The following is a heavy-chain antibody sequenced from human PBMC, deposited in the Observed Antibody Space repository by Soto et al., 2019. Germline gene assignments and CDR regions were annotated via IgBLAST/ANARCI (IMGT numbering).Heavy chain of an antibody. CDR2: ISTSSSNI. Sequence: GSLRLSCAASGFSFSYYGMNWVRQAPGKGLEWVSYISTSSSNIYYADSVKGRFTISRDNAKNSLSLQMNSLRAADTAVYYCARETSTGNYYMDVWGKGTTVTVS. D-gene: IGHD2-2*01. CDR3: ARETSTGNYYMDV. J-gene: IGHJ6*03. CDR1: GFSFSYYG. V-gene: IGHV3-48*01.